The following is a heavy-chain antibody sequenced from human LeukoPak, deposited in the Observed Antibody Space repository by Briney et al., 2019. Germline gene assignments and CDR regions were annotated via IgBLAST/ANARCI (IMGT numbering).Heavy chain of an antibody. V-gene: IGHV3-30*18. Sequence: GGSLRLSCAASGFTFSTYGMHWVRQAPGKGLEWVAVISYDGSNKYYADSVKGRFTISRDNSKNTLYLQMNSLRAEDTAVYYCAKEYRQWLVQYYFDYWGQGTLVTVSS. CDR1: GFTFSTYG. CDR2: ISYDGSNK. D-gene: IGHD6-19*01. J-gene: IGHJ4*02. CDR3: AKEYRQWLVQYYFDY.